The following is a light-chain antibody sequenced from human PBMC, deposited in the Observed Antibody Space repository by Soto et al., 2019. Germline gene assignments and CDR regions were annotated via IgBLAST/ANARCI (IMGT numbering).Light chain of an antibody. CDR2: DNY. J-gene: IGLJ2*01. V-gene: IGLV1-51*01. CDR1: GSNIGGNY. Sequence: QAVVTQPPSVSAAPGQQVTISCSGSGSNIGGNYVSWYQQFPGTAPKLLIYDNYKRPSGIPDRFSGSKSGTSATLGITGLQTGDEADYYCVTWDNSLSAVVFGGGTKVTVL. CDR3: VTWDNSLSAVV.